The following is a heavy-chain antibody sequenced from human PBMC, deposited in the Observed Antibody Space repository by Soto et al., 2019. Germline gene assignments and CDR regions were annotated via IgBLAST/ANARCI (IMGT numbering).Heavy chain of an antibody. J-gene: IGHJ3*02. CDR1: GYTFTSYD. Sequence: QVRLVQSGAEVKMPGASVTVSCKISGYTFTSYDISWVRQAPGQGLEWMGWNNGYNGNTNYAQKFQGRVAMTTDTSTTTAYMELTGLRSDDTAIYYCARDLARCIGASCVDSDIWGQGTMVIVSS. D-gene: IGHD2-15*01. CDR3: ARDLARCIGASCVDSDI. V-gene: IGHV1-18*01. CDR2: NNGYNGNT.